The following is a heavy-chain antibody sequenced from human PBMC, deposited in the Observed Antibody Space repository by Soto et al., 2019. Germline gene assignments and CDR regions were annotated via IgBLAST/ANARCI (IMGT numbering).Heavy chain of an antibody. Sequence: SETLSLTCTVSGGSISSSSYYWGWIRQPPGKGLEWIGSIYYSGSTYYNPSLKSRVTISVDTSKNQFSLKLSSVTAADTAVYYCARHFNSRVVRGVIGTVGDGVFDYWGQGTLVTVSS. CDR3: ARHFNSRVVRGVIGTVGDGVFDY. D-gene: IGHD3-10*01. J-gene: IGHJ4*02. CDR2: IYYSGST. V-gene: IGHV4-39*01. CDR1: GGSISSSSYY.